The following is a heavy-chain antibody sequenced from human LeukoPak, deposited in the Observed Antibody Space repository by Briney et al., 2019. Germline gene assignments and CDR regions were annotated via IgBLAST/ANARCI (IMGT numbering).Heavy chain of an antibody. CDR2: IGSSGTTT. CDR1: GFTFSIYS. D-gene: IGHD6-19*01. V-gene: IGHV3-48*01. J-gene: IGHJ4*02. Sequence: GGSLRLSCAASGFTFSIYSMNWVRQAPGRGLEWLSYIGSSGTTTYYADSVKGRFTISRDNSKNTLYLQMNSLRAEDTAVYYCARDPSVAVAGTSFDYWGQGTLVSVSS. CDR3: ARDPSVAVAGTSFDY.